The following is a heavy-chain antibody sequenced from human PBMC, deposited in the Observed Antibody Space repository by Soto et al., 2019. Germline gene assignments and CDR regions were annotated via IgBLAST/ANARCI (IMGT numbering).Heavy chain of an antibody. Sequence: SETLSLTCSVSGGSISSGDYFWTWIRQSPGKGLEWIGYIYHSGTTNYNPSLKGRVTISIDKSKNQFSLRLSSVTAADTAVYYCARACSSNSCYDVFDYWGQGTLVTVSS. D-gene: IGHD2-2*01. V-gene: IGHV4-30-4*01. J-gene: IGHJ4*02. CDR1: GGSISSGDYF. CDR2: IYHSGTT. CDR3: ARACSSNSCYDVFDY.